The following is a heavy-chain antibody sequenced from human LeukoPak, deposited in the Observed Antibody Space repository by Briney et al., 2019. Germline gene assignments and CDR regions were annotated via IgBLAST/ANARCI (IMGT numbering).Heavy chain of an antibody. CDR1: GFTFSGSA. CDR3: TRLRDDFTLLYYYYYYGMDV. D-gene: IGHD3-3*01. J-gene: IGHJ6*02. CDR2: IRSKANSYAT. V-gene: IGHV3-73*01. Sequence: SGGSLKLSCAASGFTFSGSAMHWVRQASGKGLEWVGRIRSKANSYATAYAVSVKGRFTISRDDSKNTAYLQMNSLKTEDTAVYHCTRLRDDFTLLYYYYYYGMDVWGQGTTVTVSS.